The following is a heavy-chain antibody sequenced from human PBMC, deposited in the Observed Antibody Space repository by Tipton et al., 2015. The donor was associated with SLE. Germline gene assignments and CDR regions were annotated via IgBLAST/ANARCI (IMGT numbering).Heavy chain of an antibody. CDR2: ISGSGGST. V-gene: IGHV3-23*04. D-gene: IGHD1-26*01. J-gene: IGHJ3*02. CDR1: GFTFSSYA. Sequence: VQLVQSGGGLVQPGGSLRLSCAASGFTFSSYAMSWVRQAPGKGLEWVSAISGSGGSTYYADSVKGRFTISRDNSKNTLYLQMNSLRAEDTAVYYCAKAPRVVGATADAFDIWGQGTMVTVSS. CDR3: AKAPRVVGATADAFDI.